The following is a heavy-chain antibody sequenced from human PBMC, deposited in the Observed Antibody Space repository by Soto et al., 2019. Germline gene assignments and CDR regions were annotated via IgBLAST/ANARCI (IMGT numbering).Heavy chain of an antibody. V-gene: IGHV2-5*01. J-gene: IGHJ4*02. CDR2: IHWNDDN. Sequence: QITLEETGPTLVKPTQTLTLTCTFSGFSLTTGRVGVGWIRQPPGKALEWLAVIHWNDDNHYSPSLKSRPTSTMXTSKNQVVLTLTNMDPVDTATYYCTHRLVGSGQGYWGQGTLVTVSS. CDR1: GFSLTTGRVG. CDR3: THRLVGSGQGY. D-gene: IGHD2-15*01.